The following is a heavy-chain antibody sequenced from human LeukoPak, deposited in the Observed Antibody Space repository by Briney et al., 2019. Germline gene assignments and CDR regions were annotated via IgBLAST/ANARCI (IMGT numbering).Heavy chain of an antibody. Sequence: PGGSLRLSCAASGFTFSSYAMHWVRQAPGKGLEWVAVISYDGSNKYYADSVKGRFTISRDNSKNTPYLQMNSLRAEDTAVYYCARDIRYYYGMDVWGQGTTVTVSS. J-gene: IGHJ6*02. V-gene: IGHV3-30-3*01. CDR3: ARDIRYYYGMDV. CDR1: GFTFSSYA. CDR2: ISYDGSNK.